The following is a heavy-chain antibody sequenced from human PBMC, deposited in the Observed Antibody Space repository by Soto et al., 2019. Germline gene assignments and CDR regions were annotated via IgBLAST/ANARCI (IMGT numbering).Heavy chain of an antibody. CDR1: GGSISSGGYY. J-gene: IGHJ4*02. D-gene: IGHD2-2*01. CDR3: ARGRSSTSPYPIGY. Sequence: QVQLQESGPGLVKPSQTLSLTCTVSGGSISSGGYYWSWIRQHPGKGLEWIGYIYYSGSTYYNPSLKSRVTISVDTSKNQFSRKLSSVTAADTAVYYWARGRSSTSPYPIGYWGQGTLGTVSS. CDR2: IYYSGST. V-gene: IGHV4-31*03.